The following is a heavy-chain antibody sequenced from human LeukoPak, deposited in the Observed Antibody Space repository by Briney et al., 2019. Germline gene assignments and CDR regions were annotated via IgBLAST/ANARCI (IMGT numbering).Heavy chain of an antibody. J-gene: IGHJ3*02. V-gene: IGHV3-33*01. CDR3: ARGDYYDSSGYYFPDAFDI. D-gene: IGHD3-22*01. Sequence: GRSLRLSCAASGFTFSSYGMHWVRQAPGKGLEWVAVMWYDGSNKYYVDSVQGGFTISRDKSKHTLYLQMSSLRAEDTAVYYCARGDYYDSSGYYFPDAFDIWGQGTMVTVSS. CDR1: GFTFSSYG. CDR2: MWYDGSNK.